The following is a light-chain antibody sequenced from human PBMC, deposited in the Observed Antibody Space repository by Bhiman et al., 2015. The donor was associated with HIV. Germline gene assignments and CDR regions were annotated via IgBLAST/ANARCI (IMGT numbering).Light chain of an antibody. CDR1: SGSVSSSYY. Sequence: QTVVTQEPSFSVSPGGTVTLTCGLSSGSVSSSYYPSWYQQTPGQAPRTLIYSTDTRSSGVPDRFSGSIVGNKAALIITGAQADDESNYYCLLYLGSGTWVFGGGTKLTVL. J-gene: IGLJ3*02. CDR3: LLYLGSGTWV. CDR2: STD. V-gene: IGLV8-61*01.